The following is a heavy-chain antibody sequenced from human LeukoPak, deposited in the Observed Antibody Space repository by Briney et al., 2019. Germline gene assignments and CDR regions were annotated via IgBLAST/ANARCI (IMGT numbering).Heavy chain of an antibody. V-gene: IGHV3-23*01. D-gene: IGHD2-15*01. J-gene: IGHJ5*02. CDR1: GFSLSSYA. CDR2: ISGSGGST. CDR3: ATYCSGGSCYSWGFDP. Sequence: GGSLRLSCAASGFSLSSYAMSWVRQAPGKGLEWVSAISGSGGSTYYADSVKGRFTISRDNSKNTLYLQMNSLRAEDTAVYYCATYCSGGSCYSWGFDPWGQGTLVTVSS.